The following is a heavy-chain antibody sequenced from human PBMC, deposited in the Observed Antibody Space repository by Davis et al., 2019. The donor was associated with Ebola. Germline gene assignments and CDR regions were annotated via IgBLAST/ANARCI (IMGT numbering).Heavy chain of an antibody. D-gene: IGHD3-10*02. CDR2: IYPGDSDT. CDR3: ARRGSTMFNWFDP. J-gene: IGHJ5*02. CDR1: GYSFTSYW. V-gene: IGHV5-51*01. Sequence: PGGSLRLSCKGSGYSFTSYWIGWVRQMPGKGLEWMGIIYPGDSDTRYSPSFQCQVTISADKSISTAYLKWSSLKASDTAMYYCARRGSTMFNWFDPWGQGTLVTVSS.